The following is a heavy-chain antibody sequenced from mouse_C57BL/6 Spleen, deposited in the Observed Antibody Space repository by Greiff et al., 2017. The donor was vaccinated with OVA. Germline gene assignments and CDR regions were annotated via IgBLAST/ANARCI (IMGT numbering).Heavy chain of an antibody. J-gene: IGHJ2*01. D-gene: IGHD2-3*01. CDR3: ARGYDGYLDY. V-gene: IGHV1-52*01. Sequence: VQLQQPGAELVRPGSSVKLSCKASGYTFTSYWMHWVKQRPIQGLEWIGNIDPSDSETHYNQKFKDKATLTVDKSSSTAYMQLSSLTSEDSAVYYCARGYDGYLDYWGQGTTLTVAS. CDR1: GYTFTSYW. CDR2: IDPSDSET.